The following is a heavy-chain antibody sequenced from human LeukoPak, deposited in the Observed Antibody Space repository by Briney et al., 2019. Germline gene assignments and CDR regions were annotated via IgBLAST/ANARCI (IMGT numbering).Heavy chain of an antibody. CDR3: ARRIAAAGGSDY. CDR2: ISSSSSYI. CDR1: GFTFSSYA. V-gene: IGHV3-21*01. J-gene: IGHJ4*02. D-gene: IGHD6-13*01. Sequence: GGSLRLSCAASGFTFSSYAMSWVRHAPGKGLELVSSISSSSSYIYYADSVKGRFTISRDNAKNSLYLQMNSLRAEDTAVYYCARRIAAAGGSDYWGQGTLVTVSS.